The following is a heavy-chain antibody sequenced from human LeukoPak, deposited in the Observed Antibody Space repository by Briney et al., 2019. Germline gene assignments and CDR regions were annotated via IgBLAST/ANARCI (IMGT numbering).Heavy chain of an antibody. D-gene: IGHD1-26*01. Sequence: PGGSLRLSCAASGFTFSDYYMSWIRQAPGKGLGWVSYISSSGSTIYYADSVKGRFTISRDNAKNSLYLQMNSLRAEDTAVYHCALREVGATRFGYWGQGTLVTVSS. CDR3: ALREVGATRFGY. V-gene: IGHV3-11*04. CDR1: GFTFSDYY. CDR2: ISSSGSTI. J-gene: IGHJ4*02.